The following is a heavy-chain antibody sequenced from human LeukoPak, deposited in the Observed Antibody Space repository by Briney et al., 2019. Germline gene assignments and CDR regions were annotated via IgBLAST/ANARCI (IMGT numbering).Heavy chain of an antibody. CDR2: INPNSGGT. D-gene: IGHD5-18*01. CDR1: GYTFTGYY. V-gene: IGHV1-2*02. Sequence: ASVKVSCKASGYTFTGYYMHWVRQAPGQGLEWMGWINPNSGGTNYAQKFQGRVTMTRDTSISTAYMELSRLRSDDTAVYYCARDAEDLHSYGSFSFDYWGQGTLVTVSS. J-gene: IGHJ4*02. CDR3: ARDAEDLHSYGSFSFDY.